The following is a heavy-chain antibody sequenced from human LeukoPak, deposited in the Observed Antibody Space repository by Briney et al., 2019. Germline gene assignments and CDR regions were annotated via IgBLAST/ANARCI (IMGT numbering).Heavy chain of an antibody. CDR1: GFTFSSYA. CDR2: ISGSGGST. Sequence: SGGSLRLSCAASGFTFSSYAMSWVRQPPGKGLEWVSAISGSGGSTYYADSAKGRFTISRDNSKNTLYLQMNSLRAEDTAVYYCAKRGVSYDSSGNYYCGQGTLVTVSS. J-gene: IGHJ4*02. CDR3: AKRGVSYDSSGNYY. V-gene: IGHV3-23*01. D-gene: IGHD3-22*01.